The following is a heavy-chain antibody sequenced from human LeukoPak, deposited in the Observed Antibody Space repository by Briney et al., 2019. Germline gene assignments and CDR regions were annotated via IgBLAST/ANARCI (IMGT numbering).Heavy chain of an antibody. V-gene: IGHV5-51*01. CDR1: GYSFTNYW. CDR3: ARLGGPHSPFDN. D-gene: IGHD2-15*01. CDR2: IYPGDSDA. J-gene: IGHJ4*02. Sequence: GESLKISCKGSGYSFTNYWIGWVRQVPEKGLEWMGIIYPGDSDATYSPSFQGQVTISADRSISTAYLQWRSLKASDTGLYFCARLGGPHSPFDNWGQGTRVIVSS.